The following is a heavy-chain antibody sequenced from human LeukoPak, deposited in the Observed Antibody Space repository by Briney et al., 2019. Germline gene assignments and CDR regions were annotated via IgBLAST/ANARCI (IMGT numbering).Heavy chain of an antibody. CDR2: LSSDGSDS. V-gene: IGHV3-74*01. J-gene: IGHJ4*02. CDR3: ARRGDYWGYYFDY. Sequence: PGGSLRLSCAASGFTFSSNWMNWVRQAPGKGLVWVTFLSSDGSDSSYADSVKGRFTISRDNAKNSLYLQMNSLRAEDTALYYCARRGDYWGYYFDYWGQGTLVTVSS. D-gene: IGHD7-27*01. CDR1: GFTFSSNW.